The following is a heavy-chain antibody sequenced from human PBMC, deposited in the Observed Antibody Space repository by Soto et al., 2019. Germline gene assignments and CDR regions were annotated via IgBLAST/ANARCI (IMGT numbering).Heavy chain of an antibody. V-gene: IGHV1-2*04. CDR1: GYTFTGYY. CDR2: INPNSGGT. CDR3: ARGIAAAGTVLNWFDP. J-gene: IGHJ5*02. D-gene: IGHD6-13*01. Sequence: ASVKVSCKASGYTFTGYYMHWVRQAPGQGLEWMGWINPNSGGTNYAQKFQGWVTMTRDTSISTAYMELSRLRSDDTAVYYCARGIAAAGTVLNWFDPWGQGTLVTVSS.